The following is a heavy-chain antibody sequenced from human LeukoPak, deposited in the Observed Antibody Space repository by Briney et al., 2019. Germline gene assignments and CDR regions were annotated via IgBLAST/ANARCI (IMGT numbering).Heavy chain of an antibody. CDR1: GFTFSSYA. Sequence: GRTLRLSCAASGFTFSSYAMHWVRQAPGKGLEWVALIPYDGSNKYYADSVKGRFTVSRDNSKNTLYLQMNSLRAEDTAVYYCARGLAYYYDSSAYFLDYWGQGTLVTVSS. D-gene: IGHD3-22*01. J-gene: IGHJ4*02. V-gene: IGHV3-30*04. CDR2: IPYDGSNK. CDR3: ARGLAYYYDSSAYFLDY.